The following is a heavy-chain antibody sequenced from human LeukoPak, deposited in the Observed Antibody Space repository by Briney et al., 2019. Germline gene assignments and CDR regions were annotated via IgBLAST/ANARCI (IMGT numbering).Heavy chain of an antibody. Sequence: SQTLSLTCAISGDSVSSHSAAWNWIRQSPSRGLEWLGRTYLRSKWYYDYAVSVKSRISINPDTSKNQFSLQLNYVTPEDSAVYYCARDAYPYSGSYGFDHWGQGTLVTVSS. V-gene: IGHV6-1*01. CDR1: GDSVSSHSAA. CDR2: TYLRSKWYY. D-gene: IGHD1-26*01. CDR3: ARDAYPYSGSYGFDH. J-gene: IGHJ4*02.